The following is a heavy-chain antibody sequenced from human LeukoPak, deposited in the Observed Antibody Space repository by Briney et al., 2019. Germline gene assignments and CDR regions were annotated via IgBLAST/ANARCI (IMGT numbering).Heavy chain of an antibody. J-gene: IGHJ5*02. Sequence: ASVNVSCKACGYTFTGYYMHWVRQAPGQELEWMGWINPNSGGTNYAQKFQGRVTMTRDTSISTAYMELSRLGSDDTAVYYCARDGSFTFGGVMGPWGQGTLVTVSS. D-gene: IGHD3-16*01. CDR2: INPNSGGT. V-gene: IGHV1-2*02. CDR3: ARDGSFTFGGVMGP. CDR1: GYTFTGYY.